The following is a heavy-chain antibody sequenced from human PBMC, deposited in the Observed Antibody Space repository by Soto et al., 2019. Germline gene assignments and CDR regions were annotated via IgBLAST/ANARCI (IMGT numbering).Heavy chain of an antibody. CDR1: GYTFTSHD. CDR2: MNPDSGDT. V-gene: IGHV1-8*01. D-gene: IGHD3-9*01. Sequence: ASVKVSCKASGYTFTSHDMNWVRQATGQGLEWMGWMNPDSGDTAYAQKFQGRVTMTRNTSISTAYMELRSLRSEDTAVYYCARFDLRGYYYYYMDVWGKGTTVTVSS. J-gene: IGHJ6*03. CDR3: ARFDLRGYYYYYMDV.